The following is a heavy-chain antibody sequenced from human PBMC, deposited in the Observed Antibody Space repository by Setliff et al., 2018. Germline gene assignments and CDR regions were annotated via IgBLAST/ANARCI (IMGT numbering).Heavy chain of an antibody. CDR3: ARVPGGRFDY. Sequence: TLSLTCAVSGYSISSGYYWGWIRQPPGKGLEWIGSIYHSGSTYYNPSLKSRVTISVDTSKNQFSLKLSSVTAADTAVYYCARVPGGRFDYWGQGTLVTVSS. D-gene: IGHD1-26*01. J-gene: IGHJ4*02. CDR2: IYHSGST. V-gene: IGHV4-38-2*01. CDR1: GYSISSGYY.